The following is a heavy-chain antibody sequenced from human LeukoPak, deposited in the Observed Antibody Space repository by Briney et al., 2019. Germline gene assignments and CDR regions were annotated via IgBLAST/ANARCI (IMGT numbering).Heavy chain of an antibody. CDR2: INPAGGST. J-gene: IGHJ4*02. Sequence: GASVKVSCKASGYKFTSYYIHWVRQAPGQGLEWMGIINPAGGSTTYAQKFQGSRLTLTRDTSTSTVYMELSSLRSEDTAVYYCARGRGVHDSHTYDYFDYWGQGSLVTVSS. CDR3: ARGRGVHDSHTYDYFDY. CDR1: GYKFTSYY. D-gene: IGHD3-22*01. V-gene: IGHV1-46*01.